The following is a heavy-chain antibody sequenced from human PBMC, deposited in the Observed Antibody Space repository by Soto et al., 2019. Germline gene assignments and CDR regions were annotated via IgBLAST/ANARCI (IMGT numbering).Heavy chain of an antibody. J-gene: IGHJ4*02. D-gene: IGHD3-3*01. Sequence: GSLRLSCAASGFTFSSYGMHWVRQAPGKGLGGVAVISSDGINKYYSDSVKGRFTISRDNSKNTLYLQMNSLRAEDTAVYYCAKDLGRFLEWLSEYYFDYWGQGTLVTVSS. CDR3: AKDLGRFLEWLSEYYFDY. CDR1: GFTFSSYG. CDR2: ISSDGINK. V-gene: IGHV3-30*18.